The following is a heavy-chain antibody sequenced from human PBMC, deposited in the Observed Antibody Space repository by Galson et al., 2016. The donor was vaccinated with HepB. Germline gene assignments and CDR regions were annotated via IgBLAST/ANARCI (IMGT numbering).Heavy chain of an antibody. CDR2: VSFDGNTR. J-gene: IGHJ4*02. CDR1: GFTFSDYA. Sequence: SLRLSCAASGFTFSDYAFHWVRQAPGKGLEWVAVVSFDGNTRYYGAPVKGRFSFSRDNSKNTLFLQMDSLRSEDTAVYFCAREADYDVSTGYFSSGWPLDHWGQGALVIVSS. D-gene: IGHD3-9*01. CDR3: AREADYDVSTGYFSSGWPLDH. V-gene: IGHV3-30*04.